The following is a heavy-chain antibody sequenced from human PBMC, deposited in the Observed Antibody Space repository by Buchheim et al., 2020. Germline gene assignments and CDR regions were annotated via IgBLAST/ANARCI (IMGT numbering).Heavy chain of an antibody. CDR1: GFTLSNYW. D-gene: IGHD6-19*01. J-gene: IGHJ4*02. V-gene: IGHV3-74*01. CDR2: INSDGSST. CDR3: ARAKGLDLDY. Sequence: EVQLVESGGGLVQPGGSLRLSCAAAGFTLSNYWMHWVRQTPGKGLVWVSRINSDGSSTSYADSVRGRFTISRDNAKNTLYLPMNSLRAEDTAVYYCARAKGLDLDYWGQGTL.